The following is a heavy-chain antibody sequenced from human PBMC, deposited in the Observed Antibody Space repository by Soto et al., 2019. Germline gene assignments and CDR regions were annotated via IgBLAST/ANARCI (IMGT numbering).Heavy chain of an antibody. CDR3: TRGAGAPWVRFDS. CDR2: ISYSAKT. D-gene: IGHD3-22*01. V-gene: IGHV4-38-2*01. Sequence: ASETLSLTCGVSGYSITSGFYWGWVRQSPGKGLEWIGSISYSAKTFYNPSLAGRLSIAVDTSKNQFSLRLTSVTAADTALYYCTRGAGAPWVRFDSWGQGTLVTVSS. J-gene: IGHJ4*02. CDR1: GYSITSGFY.